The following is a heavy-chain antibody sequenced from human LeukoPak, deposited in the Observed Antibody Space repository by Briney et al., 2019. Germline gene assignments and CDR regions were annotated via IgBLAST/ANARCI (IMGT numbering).Heavy chain of an antibody. V-gene: IGHV3-33*01. CDR3: ARDALILTGYSSVHDGMDV. J-gene: IGHJ6*04. CDR1: GFTFSSYG. Sequence: GALRLSCAASGFTFSSYGMHWVRQAPGKGLEWVAVIWYDGSNKYYADSVKGRFTISRDNSKNTLYLQMNSLRAEDTAVYYCARDALILTGYSSVHDGMDVWGKGTTVTVSS. D-gene: IGHD3-9*01. CDR2: IWYDGSNK.